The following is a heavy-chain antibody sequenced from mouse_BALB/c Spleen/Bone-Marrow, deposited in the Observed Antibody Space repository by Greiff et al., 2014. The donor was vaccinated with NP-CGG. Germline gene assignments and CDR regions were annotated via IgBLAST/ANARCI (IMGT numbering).Heavy chain of an antibody. V-gene: IGHV2-9*02. D-gene: IGHD2-3*01. CDR2: IWAGGST. Sequence: VMLVESGPGLVAPPQSLSITCTVSGFSLTSYGVHWVRQPPGKGLEWLGVIWAGGSTNYNSALMSRLSISKDNSKSQVFLKMNSPQTDDTAMYYCARVYLWYFDVWGAGTTVTVSS. CDR3: ARVYLWYFDV. CDR1: GFSLTSYG. J-gene: IGHJ1*01.